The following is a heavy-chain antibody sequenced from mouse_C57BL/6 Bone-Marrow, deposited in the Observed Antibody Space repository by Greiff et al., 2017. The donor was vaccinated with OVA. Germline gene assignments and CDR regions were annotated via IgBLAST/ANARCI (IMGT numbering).Heavy chain of an antibody. CDR1: GYTFTSYW. D-gene: IGHD2-3*01. V-gene: IGHV1-64*01. CDR3: ARYDGYSPWFAY. Sequence: VQLQQPGAELVKPGASVKLSCKASGYTFTSYWMHWVKQRPGQGLEWIGMIHPNSGSTNYNEKFKSKATLTVDKSSSTAYMQLSSLTSADSAVYYCARYDGYSPWFAYWGQGTLVTVSA. CDR2: IHPNSGST. J-gene: IGHJ3*01.